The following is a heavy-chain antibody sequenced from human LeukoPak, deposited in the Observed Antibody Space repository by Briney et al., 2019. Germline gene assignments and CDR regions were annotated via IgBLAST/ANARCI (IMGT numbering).Heavy chain of an antibody. Sequence: GGSLRLSCAASGFTFSSYAMSWVRQAPGKGLEWASATSGSGGSTYYADSVKGRFTISRDNSKNTLYLQTNRLRAEDTAVYYCAKDRMVRGAYFDYWGQGTLVTVSS. CDR2: TSGSGGST. V-gene: IGHV3-23*01. D-gene: IGHD3-10*01. CDR1: GFTFSSYA. J-gene: IGHJ4*02. CDR3: AKDRMVRGAYFDY.